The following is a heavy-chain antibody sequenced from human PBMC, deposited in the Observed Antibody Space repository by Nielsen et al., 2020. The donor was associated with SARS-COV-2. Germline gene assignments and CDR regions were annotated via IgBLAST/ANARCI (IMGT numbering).Heavy chain of an antibody. J-gene: IGHJ4*02. CDR3: ARVVTHYCSGGSCPYYFDY. Sequence: GESLKISCAASGFTFSSYAMHWVRQAPGKGLEWVAVISYDGSNKYYADSVKGRFTISRDNSKNTLCLQMNSLRAEDTAVYYCARVVTHYCSGGSCPYYFDYWGQGTLVTVSS. CDR1: GFTFSSYA. D-gene: IGHD2-15*01. CDR2: ISYDGSNK. V-gene: IGHV3-30-3*01.